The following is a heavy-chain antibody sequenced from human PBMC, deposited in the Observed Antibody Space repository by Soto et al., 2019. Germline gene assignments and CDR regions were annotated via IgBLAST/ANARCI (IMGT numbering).Heavy chain of an antibody. CDR3: ARNRWPAATPYVDMATILSF. D-gene: IGHD2-15*01. CDR1: GYTFTRYG. Sequence: ASVKVSCKASGYTFTRYGISWGLQAPGQGLEWMGWISAYNGNTNYAQKLQGRVTMTTDTSTSTAYMELRSLRSDDTAVYYCARNRWPAATPYVDMATILSFCGQGTLVTVSS. V-gene: IGHV1-18*01. J-gene: IGHJ4*02. CDR2: ISAYNGNT.